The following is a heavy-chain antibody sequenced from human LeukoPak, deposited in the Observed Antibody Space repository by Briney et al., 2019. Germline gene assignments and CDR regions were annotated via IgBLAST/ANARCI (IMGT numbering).Heavy chain of an antibody. CDR1: GFTFSSYA. J-gene: IGHJ4*02. V-gene: IGHV3-23*01. D-gene: IGHD2-2*01. Sequence: GGSLRLSCAASGFTFSSYAMSWVRQAPGKGLEWVSAISGSGGSTYYADSVKGRFTISRDNSKNTLYLQMNRLRAEDTAVYYCAKVGDGTVVPALYFAYWGQGTLVTVSS. CDR3: AKVGDGTVVPALYFAY. CDR2: ISGSGGST.